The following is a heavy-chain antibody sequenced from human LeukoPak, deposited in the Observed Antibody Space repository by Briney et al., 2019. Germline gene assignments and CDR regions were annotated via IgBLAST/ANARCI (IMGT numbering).Heavy chain of an antibody. D-gene: IGHD3-22*01. V-gene: IGHV4-4*02. Sequence: PSETLSLTCAVSGVSIRSNNWWTWVRQPPGKGLEWIGEVFYSGSSDYNTSLKSRVTISLDKTKNQFSHRLTSVTAADTAVYYCAGHYDSHGSGFEYWGQGTLVTVSS. CDR1: GVSIRSNNW. CDR2: VFYSGSS. CDR3: AGHYDSHGSGFEY. J-gene: IGHJ4*02.